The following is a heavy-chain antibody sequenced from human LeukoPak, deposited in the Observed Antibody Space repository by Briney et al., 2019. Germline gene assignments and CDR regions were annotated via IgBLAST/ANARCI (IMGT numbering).Heavy chain of an antibody. CDR3: ARDRVLRFLEWLQYYYYYYGMDV. J-gene: IGHJ6*02. CDR1: GFTFSDYY. D-gene: IGHD3-3*01. CDR2: ISSSGSTI. V-gene: IGHV3-11*01. Sequence: PGGSLRLSCAASGFTFSDYYMSWIRQAPGKGLEWVSYISSSGSTIYYADSVKGRITISRDNAQNSLYLQMNSLRAEDTAVYYCARDRVLRFLEWLQYYYYYYGMDVWGQGTTVTVSS.